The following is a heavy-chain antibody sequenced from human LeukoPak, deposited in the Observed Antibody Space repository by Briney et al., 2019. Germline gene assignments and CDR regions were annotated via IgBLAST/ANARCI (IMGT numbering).Heavy chain of an antibody. CDR1: GFTFSNAW. V-gene: IGHV3-15*07. CDR3: TAHYYDSSGYYLYYFDY. CDR2: IKSKTDGGTT. Sequence: GGSLRLSCAASGFTFSNAWMNWVRQAPGKGLEWVGRIKSKTDGGTTDYAAPVKGRFTISRDDSKNTLYLQMNSLKTEDTAVYYCTAHYYDSSGYYLYYFDYWGQGTLVTVSS. D-gene: IGHD3-22*01. J-gene: IGHJ4*02.